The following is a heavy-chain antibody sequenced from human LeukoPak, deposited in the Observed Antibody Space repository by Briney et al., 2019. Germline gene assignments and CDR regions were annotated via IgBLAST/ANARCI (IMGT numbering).Heavy chain of an antibody. CDR3: ARAIWSYGGSHFDY. CDR2: IYYSGST. Sequence: SETLSLTCTVSSGSISSYYWSWIRQPPGKGLEWIGYIYYSGSTNYNPSLKSRVTISVDTSKNQFSLKLSSVTAADTVVYYCARAIWSYGGSHFDYWGQGTLVTVSS. CDR1: SGSISSYY. D-gene: IGHD4-23*01. V-gene: IGHV4-59*01. J-gene: IGHJ4*02.